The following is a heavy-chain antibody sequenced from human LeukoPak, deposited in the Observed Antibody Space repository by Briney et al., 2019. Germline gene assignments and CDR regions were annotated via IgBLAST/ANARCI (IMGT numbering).Heavy chain of an antibody. CDR2: IYYGGSS. V-gene: IGHV4-39*01. D-gene: IGHD3-3*01. J-gene: IGHJ6*03. CDR1: GGSISSSSYY. Sequence: PSETLSLTCTVSGGSISSSSYYWGWIRQPPGKGLEWIGSIYYGGSSYYNPSLKSRVTISVDTSKNQFSLKLSSVTAADTAVYYCARLVGTIFGVVTHQYYYYYMDVWGKGTTVTVSS. CDR3: ARLVGTIFGVVTHQYYYYYMDV.